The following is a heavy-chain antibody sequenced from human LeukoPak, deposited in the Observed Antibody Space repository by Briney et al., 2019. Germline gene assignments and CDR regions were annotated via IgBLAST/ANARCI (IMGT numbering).Heavy chain of an antibody. V-gene: IGHV4-39*07. CDR2: IYYSGST. Sequence: PSETLSLTCTVSGGSISSSSYYWGWIRQPPGKGLEWIGSIYYSGSTYYNPSLKSRVTISVDTSKNQFSLKLSSVTAADTAVYYCAREIQLWLGGRGYFDYWGQGTLVTVSS. J-gene: IGHJ4*02. CDR3: AREIQLWLGGRGYFDY. D-gene: IGHD5-18*01. CDR1: GGSISSSSYY.